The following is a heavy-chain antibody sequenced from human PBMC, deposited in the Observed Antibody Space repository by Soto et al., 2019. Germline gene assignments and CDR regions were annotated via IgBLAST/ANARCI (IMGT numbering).Heavy chain of an antibody. Sequence: SVKFSCTASGGTFSSYAISWVRQAPGQGLEWMGGIIPIFGTANYAQKFQGRVTITTDESTSTAYMELSSLRSEDTAVYYCAAETHGYSYGQNWFDPWGQGTLVTVSS. CDR2: IIPIFGTA. CDR1: GGTFSSYA. J-gene: IGHJ5*02. CDR3: AAETHGYSYGQNWFDP. V-gene: IGHV1-69*05. D-gene: IGHD5-18*01.